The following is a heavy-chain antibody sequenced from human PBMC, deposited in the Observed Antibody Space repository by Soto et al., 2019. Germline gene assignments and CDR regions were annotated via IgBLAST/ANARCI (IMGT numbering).Heavy chain of an antibody. J-gene: IGHJ6*02. Sequence: SLKVSCKTSGGTFSTFGISWVRQAPGQGLEWMGGIIPFFGTAEYSQKFEDRITITADESTNTVYMDLRSLTSEDTAIYYCARDKGYGFGWSSSSGMDVWGQGTTVTVSS. CDR2: IIPFFGTA. CDR3: ARDKGYGFGWSSSSGMDV. CDR1: GGTFSTFG. V-gene: IGHV1-69*13. D-gene: IGHD5-18*01.